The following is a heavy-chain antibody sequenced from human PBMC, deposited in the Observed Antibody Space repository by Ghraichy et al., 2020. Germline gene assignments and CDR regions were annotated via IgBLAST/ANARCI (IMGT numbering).Heavy chain of an antibody. CDR2: ISYDGNTK. V-gene: IGHV3-30*04. CDR3: ARGLGRNSWSFGY. J-gene: IGHJ4*02. Sequence: GGSLRLSCAASGFNFNNYAMHWVRQAPGKGLEWVALISYDGNTKYDADPVKGRFTISSDNSTNTLYLQMNSLRVEDTAIYYCARGLGRNSWSFGYWGQGILVTVPS. D-gene: IGHD2-15*01. CDR1: GFNFNNYA.